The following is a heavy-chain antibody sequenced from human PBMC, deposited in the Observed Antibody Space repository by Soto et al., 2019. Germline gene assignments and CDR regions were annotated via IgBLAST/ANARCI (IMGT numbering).Heavy chain of an antibody. D-gene: IGHD6-19*01. CDR1: GFTFDDYA. V-gene: IGHV3-9*01. Sequence: SLRLSCAAYGFTFDDYAMHWVRQAPGKGLEWVSGISWNSGSIGYADSVKGRFTISRDNAKNSLYLQMNSLRAEDTALYYCAKGPGAVAVKREYYFDYWGQGTLVTVPQ. CDR3: AKGPGAVAVKREYYFDY. J-gene: IGHJ4*02. CDR2: ISWNSGSI.